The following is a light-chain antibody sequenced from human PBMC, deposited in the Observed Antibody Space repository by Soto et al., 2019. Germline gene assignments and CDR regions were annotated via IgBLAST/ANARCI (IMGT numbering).Light chain of an antibody. J-gene: IGKJ5*01. Sequence: EIVVTQATDTLSLSPVEIATLSWRSSQSVSSSSLAWYQQNPGQAPRLLIYEASSRATGIPDRFSGSGSGTDFVLTISSLQPEDSATYYCQQLDSMPITFGQGTRLEIK. CDR3: QQLDSMPIT. CDR1: QSVSSSS. CDR2: EAS. V-gene: IGKV3D-20*02.